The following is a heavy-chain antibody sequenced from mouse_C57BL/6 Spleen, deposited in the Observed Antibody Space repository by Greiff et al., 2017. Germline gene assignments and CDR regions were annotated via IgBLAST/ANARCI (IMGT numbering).Heavy chain of an antibody. J-gene: IGHJ3*01. D-gene: IGHD6-1*01. CDR1: GYAFSSYW. CDR3: ASVDCDEGEAWFAF. Sequence: QVQLQQSGAELVKPGASVKISCKASGYAFSSYWMNWVKQRPGKGLEWIGQIYPGDGDTNYNGKIKGKATLNADTSSRDDYMHLSCLTSEGSAVYFSASVDCDEGEAWFAFWGKGTLVTVSA. V-gene: IGHV1-80*01. CDR2: IYPGDGDT.